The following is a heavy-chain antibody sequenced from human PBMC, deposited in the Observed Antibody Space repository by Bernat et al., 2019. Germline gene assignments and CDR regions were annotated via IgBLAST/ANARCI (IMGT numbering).Heavy chain of an antibody. CDR2: ISSSSSYI. V-gene: IGHV3-21*01. CDR3: ARVRGFTEENAFDI. D-gene: IGHD3-16*01. CDR1: GFTFSSYS. Sequence: EVQLVESVGGLVKPGGSLRLSCAASGFTFSSYSMNWVRQAPGKGLEWVSSISSSSSYIYYADSVKGRFTISRDNAKNSLYLQMNSLRAEDTAVYYCARVRGFTEENAFDIWGQGTMVTVSS. J-gene: IGHJ3*02.